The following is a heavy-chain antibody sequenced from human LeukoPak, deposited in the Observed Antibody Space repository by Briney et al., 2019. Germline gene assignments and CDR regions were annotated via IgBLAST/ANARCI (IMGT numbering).Heavy chain of an antibody. Sequence: GGSLRLSCAASGFTFSSYWMHWVRQAPGKGLVWVSRINSDGSSTSYADSVKGRFTISRDNAKNTLYLQMNSLRAEDTAVYYCAREHYDFWSGYGEDLAYYYYGMDVWGQGTTVTVSS. CDR2: INSDGSST. V-gene: IGHV3-74*01. CDR3: AREHYDFWSGYGEDLAYYYYGMDV. D-gene: IGHD3-3*01. J-gene: IGHJ6*02. CDR1: GFTFSSYW.